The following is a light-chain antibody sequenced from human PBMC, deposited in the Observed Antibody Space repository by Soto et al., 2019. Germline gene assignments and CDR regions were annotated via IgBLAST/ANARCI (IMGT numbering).Light chain of an antibody. CDR2: DVS. V-gene: IGLV2-14*01. CDR1: SSDVGGYNY. J-gene: IGLJ1*01. Sequence: QSVLTQPASVSGSPGQSITISCTGTSSDVGGYNYVSWYQQHPGKAPKLMIYDVSNRPSGVSNRFSGSKSGNTASLTISGLQAEDEADYYCSSYTISSTLGGVFGTGTKVTVL. CDR3: SSYTISSTLGGV.